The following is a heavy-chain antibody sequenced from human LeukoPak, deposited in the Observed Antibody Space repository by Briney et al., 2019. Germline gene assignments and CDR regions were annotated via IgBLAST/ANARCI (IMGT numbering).Heavy chain of an antibody. CDR3: ARDLKSRSGSYSYY. CDR2: IYGGGSV. V-gene: IGHV3-53*01. J-gene: IGHJ4*02. D-gene: IGHD3-10*01. CDR1: GFTVRSNY. Sequence: GGSLRLSCAASGFTVRSNYMSWVRQAPGKGLEWVSIIYGGGSVFYADSVKGRFTISRDNSKNTLYLQMNSLRAEDTAVYYCARDLKSRSGSYSYYWGQGTLVTVSS.